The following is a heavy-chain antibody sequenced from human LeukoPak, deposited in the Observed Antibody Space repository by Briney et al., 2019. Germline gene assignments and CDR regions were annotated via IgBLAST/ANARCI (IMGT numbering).Heavy chain of an antibody. J-gene: IGHJ4*02. CDR1: GFTFSSYS. V-gene: IGHV3-53*01. D-gene: IGHD3-22*01. Sequence: PGGFLRLSCAASGFTFSSYSMNWVRQAPGKGPEWVSVLYTGGGTDYADSVKGRFTISRDNSKNTLALQMNTLRAEDTAIYYCARSGYRHPYHFDSWGQGTLVTVSS. CDR2: LYTGGGT. CDR3: ARSGYRHPYHFDS.